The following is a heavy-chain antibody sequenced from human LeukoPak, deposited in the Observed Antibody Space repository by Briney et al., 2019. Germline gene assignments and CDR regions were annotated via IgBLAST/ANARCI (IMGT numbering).Heavy chain of an antibody. CDR1: GYTFTSYA. Sequence: GASVKVSCKASGYTFTSYAISWVRQAPGQGLEWMGWISADNGNTDYAQRFQGRVTMTTDTSTSTAYMELRSLRSDDTAVYYCTSRGMLYGTNDAFDIWGQGTMVTVSS. V-gene: IGHV1-18*01. CDR2: ISADNGNT. CDR3: TSRGMLYGTNDAFDI. D-gene: IGHD2-8*01. J-gene: IGHJ3*02.